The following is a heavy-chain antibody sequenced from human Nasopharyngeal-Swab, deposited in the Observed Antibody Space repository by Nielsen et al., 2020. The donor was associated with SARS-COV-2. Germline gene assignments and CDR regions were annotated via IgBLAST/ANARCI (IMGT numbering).Heavy chain of an antibody. D-gene: IGHD6-19*01. J-gene: IGHJ4*02. CDR3: TRDRVAGSLYGEFDF. V-gene: IGHV3-48*03. CDR1: GFTFSSYE. Sequence: GESLKISCVASGFTFSSYEMNWVRQAPGKGLEWIAYISSRGNTIYYADSVKGRFTISRDNAKNSLYVQMNSLRVEDTAIYYCTRDRVAGSLYGEFDFWGQGTLVTVSS. CDR2: ISSRGNTI.